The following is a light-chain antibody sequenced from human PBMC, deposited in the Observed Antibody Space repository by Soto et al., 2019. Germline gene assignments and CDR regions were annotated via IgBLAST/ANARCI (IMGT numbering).Light chain of an antibody. CDR3: HQYNNWPRT. CDR2: GAS. J-gene: IGKJ2*01. Sequence: EIVMTQSPATLSVSPGERATLSCRASQSVSSNLAWYQQKPGQAPRLLIYGASIRATGIPARFSGSGSGTEFTLTISRLQSDDFAVYYCHQYNNWPRTFGQGNKLENK. CDR1: QSVSSN. V-gene: IGKV3-15*01.